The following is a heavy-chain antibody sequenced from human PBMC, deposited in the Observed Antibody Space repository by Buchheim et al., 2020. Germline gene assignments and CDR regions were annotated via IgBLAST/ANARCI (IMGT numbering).Heavy chain of an antibody. CDR1: GFTFSSYA. J-gene: IGHJ4*02. Sequence: EVQLLESGGGLVQPGGSLRLSCAASGFTFSSYAMSWVRQAPGKGLEWVSAISGSDGSTYYADSVKGRFTISRDNAKNTLYLQMNSLRAEDTAVYYCAKDRYSSSWYPGALDYWGQRTL. CDR3: AKDRYSSSWYPGALDY. V-gene: IGHV3-23*01. D-gene: IGHD6-13*01. CDR2: ISGSDGST.